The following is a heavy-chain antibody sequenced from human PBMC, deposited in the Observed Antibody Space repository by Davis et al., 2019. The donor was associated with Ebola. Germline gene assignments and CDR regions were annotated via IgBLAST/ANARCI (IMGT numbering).Heavy chain of an antibody. CDR3: ARVGSSGEVFDY. Sequence: GESLKISCAASGFTVSYRWMAWVRQAPGKGLEWVATINDDGTQKYYVDSVRGRFTLSRDNAKNSLSLQMKSLRAEDTAVYYCARVGSSGEVFDYWGQGTLVTVSS. V-gene: IGHV3-7*01. CDR1: GFTVSYRW. J-gene: IGHJ4*02. CDR2: INDDGTQK. D-gene: IGHD6-6*01.